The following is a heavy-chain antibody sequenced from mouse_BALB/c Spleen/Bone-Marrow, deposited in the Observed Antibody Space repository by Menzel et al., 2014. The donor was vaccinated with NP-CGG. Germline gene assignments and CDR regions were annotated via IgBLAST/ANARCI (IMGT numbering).Heavy chain of an antibody. Sequence: VKVVESGAELVRPGSSVKISCKTSGYAFSFYWMNWVKQRPGQGLEWIGQIYPGDGDTNYNGKFKGKATLTADTSSGTAYMQLSSLTSEDSAVYFCARAGPSTDYWGQGTSLTVSS. CDR3: ARAGPSTDY. J-gene: IGHJ2*02. V-gene: IGHV1-80*01. D-gene: IGHD1-1*01. CDR1: GYAFSFYW. CDR2: IYPGDGDT.